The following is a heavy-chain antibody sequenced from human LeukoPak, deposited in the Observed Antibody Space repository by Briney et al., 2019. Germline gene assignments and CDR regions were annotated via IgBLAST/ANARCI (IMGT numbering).Heavy chain of an antibody. CDR2: ISYDGSNK. J-gene: IGHJ4*02. V-gene: IGHV3-30*03. CDR1: GITFSSYG. Sequence: PGGSLRLSCAASGITFSSYGMHWVRQAPGKGLEWVAVISYDGSNKYYADSVKGRFTISRDNSKNTLYLQMNSLRAEDTAVYYCAILSSGYGEDDFDYWGQGTLVTVSS. CDR3: AILSSGYGEDDFDY. D-gene: IGHD5-12*01.